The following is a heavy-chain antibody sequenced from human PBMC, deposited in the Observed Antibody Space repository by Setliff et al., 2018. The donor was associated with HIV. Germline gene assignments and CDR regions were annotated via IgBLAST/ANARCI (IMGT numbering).Heavy chain of an antibody. V-gene: IGHV3-74*01. D-gene: IGHD1-26*01. CDR1: GFTFGSQW. CDR3: VRGIVGASVFNY. Sequence: GGSLRLSCAASGFTFGSQWMHWVRQALGKGLVWVSRISPDGSVINYAGSVKGRFTISRDNAKNTLYLQMNGLRAEDTAVYYCVRGIVGASVFNYWGQGTQVTVSS. CDR2: ISPDGSVI. J-gene: IGHJ4*02.